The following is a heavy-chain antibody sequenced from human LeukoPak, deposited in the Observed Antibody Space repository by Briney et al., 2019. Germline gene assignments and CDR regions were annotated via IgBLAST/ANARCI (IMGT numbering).Heavy chain of an antibody. Sequence: SETLSLTCTVSGGYISSYYWSWIRQPPGEGLEWIGYVYYTGSTNYNPSLKSRVSISVDTSKNQFSLKLRSVSAADTAVYYCARDNKWELFALDYWGQGTLVTVSS. V-gene: IGHV4-59*01. CDR3: ARDNKWELFALDY. J-gene: IGHJ4*02. CDR2: VYYTGST. D-gene: IGHD1-26*01. CDR1: GGYISSYY.